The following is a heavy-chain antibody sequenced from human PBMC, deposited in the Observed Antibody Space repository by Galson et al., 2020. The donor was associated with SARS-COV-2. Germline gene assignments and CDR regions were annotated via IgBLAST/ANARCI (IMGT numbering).Heavy chain of an antibody. CDR3: ARMSRGPLDAFDM. Sequence: SGPTLVKPTQTLTLTCTFSGFSLSSSGMCVSWIRQPPGKALEWLARIDWDDDKHYSTSLKTRLTISKDTSKNQVVLTMTNMDPVDTATYYCARMSRGPLDAFDMWGQGTMVTVSS. CDR1: GFSLSSSGMC. J-gene: IGHJ3*02. CDR2: IDWDDDK. V-gene: IGHV2-70*11.